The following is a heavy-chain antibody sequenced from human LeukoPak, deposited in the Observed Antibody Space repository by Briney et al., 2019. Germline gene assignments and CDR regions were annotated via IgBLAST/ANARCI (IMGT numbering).Heavy chain of an antibody. J-gene: IGHJ4*02. CDR3: ARDLHYDFWSGYAGY. D-gene: IGHD3-3*01. Sequence: GGSLRLSCAASGFTFSSYSMNWVRQAPGKGLEWVSSISSSSSYIYYADSVEGRFTISRDNAKNSLYLQMNSLRAEDTAVYYCARDLHYDFWSGYAGYWGQGTLVTVSS. CDR1: GFTFSSYS. V-gene: IGHV3-21*01. CDR2: ISSSSSYI.